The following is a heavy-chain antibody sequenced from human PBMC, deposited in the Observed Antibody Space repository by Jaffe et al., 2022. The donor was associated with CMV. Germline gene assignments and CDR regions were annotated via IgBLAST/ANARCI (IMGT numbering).Heavy chain of an antibody. V-gene: IGHV3-30*18. D-gene: IGHD5-12*01. J-gene: IGHJ6*02. CDR1: GFSFSSFG. CDR2: ISYDGSNK. Sequence: QVQLVESGGGVVQPGRSLRLSCAASGFSFSSFGMHWGRQAPGKGLEWVAVISYDGSNKYYADSVKGRFTISRDNSKNTLSLQMNSLRAEDTAVYSCAKDLGDGYNPSYYYGMAVWGQGTTVTVSS. CDR3: AKDLGDGYNPSYYYGMAV.